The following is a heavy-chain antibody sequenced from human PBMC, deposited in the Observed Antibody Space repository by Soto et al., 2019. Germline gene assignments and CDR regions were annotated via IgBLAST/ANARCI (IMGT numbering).Heavy chain of an antibody. CDR1: GFTFSDYG. Sequence: PGGALRLSCEGPGFTFSDYGFHWVRQAPGKGLEWVAMISYDGSDRYYRDSVQGRFTISRDDSKNTVFLQMNSLRTEDTAMYYCARSTYCNGGSCYPHYWGQGTLVTVSS. V-gene: IGHV3-30*03. CDR2: ISYDGSDR. J-gene: IGHJ4*02. CDR3: ARSTYCNGGSCYPHY. D-gene: IGHD2-15*01.